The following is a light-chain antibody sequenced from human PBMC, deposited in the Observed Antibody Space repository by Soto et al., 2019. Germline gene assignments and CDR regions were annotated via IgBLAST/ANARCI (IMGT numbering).Light chain of an antibody. Sequence: QSALTQPASVSASPGQSITIPCTGTSSDVGSYNLVSWFQQHPGKVPKLLIYEGTKRPPGLSDRFSGSKSGTTASLTISGLQAEDEAHYYCYSYAGENLYVFGTGTKVTV. CDR2: EGT. J-gene: IGLJ1*01. V-gene: IGLV2-23*01. CDR1: SSDVGSYNL. CDR3: YSYAGENLYV.